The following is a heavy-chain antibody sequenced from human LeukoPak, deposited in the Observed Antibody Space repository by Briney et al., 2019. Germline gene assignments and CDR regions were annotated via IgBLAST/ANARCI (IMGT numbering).Heavy chain of an antibody. V-gene: IGHV1-8*02. CDR2: MNPNSGNT. CDR1: GYTFTSYD. J-gene: IGHJ4*02. Sequence: ASVKVSCKASGYTFTSYDINWVRQATGQGLEWMGWMNPNSGNTGYAQKFQGRVTMTEDTSTDTAYMELSSLRSEDTAVYYCATDRSGFNYGYDYWGQGTMVTVSS. CDR3: ATDRSGFNYGYDY. D-gene: IGHD5-18*01.